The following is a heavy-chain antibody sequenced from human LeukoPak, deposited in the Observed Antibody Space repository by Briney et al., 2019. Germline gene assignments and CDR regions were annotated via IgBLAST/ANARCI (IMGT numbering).Heavy chain of an antibody. J-gene: IGHJ5*02. V-gene: IGHV1-2*02. D-gene: IGHD1-26*01. Sequence: ASVKVSCKASGYTFTGYYMHWVRQAPGQGLEWMGWINPNSGGTNYAQKFQGRVTMTRDTSISTAYMELSRLRSDDTAVYYCARIRFVKRGATTSFDPWGQGTLVTVSS. CDR2: INPNSGGT. CDR1: GYTFTGYY. CDR3: ARIRFVKRGATTSFDP.